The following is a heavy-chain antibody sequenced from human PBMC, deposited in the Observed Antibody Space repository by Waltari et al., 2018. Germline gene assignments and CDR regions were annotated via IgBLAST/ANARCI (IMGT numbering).Heavy chain of an antibody. D-gene: IGHD6-13*01. CDR1: GGTFSSYA. V-gene: IGHV1-69*08. CDR2: IIPIFGTA. CDR3: VIAAAGMSY. J-gene: IGHJ4*02. Sequence: QVQLVQSGAEVKKPGSSVKVSCKASGGTFSSYAISWVRQAPGQGLEWMGRIIPIFGTANYAHKFQGRVTITADKSTSTAFLALSSLRSEDTAVYYCVIAAAGMSYWGQGTLVTVSS.